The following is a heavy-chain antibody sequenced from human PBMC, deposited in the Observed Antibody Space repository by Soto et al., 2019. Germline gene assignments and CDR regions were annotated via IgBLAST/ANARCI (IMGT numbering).Heavy chain of an antibody. CDR2: IGIDSRTT. V-gene: IGHV3-23*01. D-gene: IGHD1-26*01. J-gene: IGHJ4*02. Sequence: AGGSLRLSCAASGFTFSNYAINWVRQAPGKGLEWVSVIGIDSRTTYYADSVKGRFTISRDNSKNTLYLQMNGLRAEDTAVYFCAAKTSGNYPLLYWGQGTLVTVSS. CDR3: AAKTSGNYPLLY. CDR1: GFTFSNYA.